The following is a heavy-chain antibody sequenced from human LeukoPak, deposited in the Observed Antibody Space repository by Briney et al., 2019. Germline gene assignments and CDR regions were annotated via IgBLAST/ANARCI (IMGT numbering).Heavy chain of an antibody. CDR2: IRSSSNT. CDR1: GFTFSGSA. J-gene: IGHJ4*02. V-gene: IGHV3-69-1*01. Sequence: SGGSLRLSCAASGFTFSGSAMHWVRQAPGKGVEWVSSIRSSSNTNYADAVKGRFTISRDNANNSLYLQMSSLRAEDTAVYYCGRGRGGSYNVDYWGQGTLVTVSS. CDR3: GRGRGGSYNVDY. D-gene: IGHD1-26*01.